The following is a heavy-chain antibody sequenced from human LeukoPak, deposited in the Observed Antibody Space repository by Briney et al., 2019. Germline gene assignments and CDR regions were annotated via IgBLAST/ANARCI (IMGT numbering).Heavy chain of an antibody. CDR1: GGSISSDY. V-gene: IGHV4-4*07. CDR3: ARDHVIPAAGFFDY. D-gene: IGHD6-13*01. CDR2: LYSSGST. Sequence: SETLSLTCTVSGGSISSDYWSWIRQPAGKGLEWIGRLYSSGSTLSNPSLKSRVTMSLDTSKNQFSLRLSSVTAADTAVYYCARDHVIPAAGFFDYWGHGTLVSVSS. J-gene: IGHJ4*01.